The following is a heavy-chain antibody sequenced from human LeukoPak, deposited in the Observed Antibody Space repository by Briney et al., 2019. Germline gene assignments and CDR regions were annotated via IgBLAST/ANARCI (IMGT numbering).Heavy chain of an antibody. J-gene: IGHJ5*02. Sequence: SETLSLTCTVSGGSISSYYWSWIRQPPGKGLEWIGEINHSGSTNYNPSLKSRVTIPVDTSKNQFSLKLSSVTAAGTAVYYCATTVLPAAVGVFDPWGQGTLVTVSS. CDR1: GGSISSYY. CDR3: ATTVLPAAVGVFDP. V-gene: IGHV4-34*01. D-gene: IGHD2-2*01. CDR2: INHSGST.